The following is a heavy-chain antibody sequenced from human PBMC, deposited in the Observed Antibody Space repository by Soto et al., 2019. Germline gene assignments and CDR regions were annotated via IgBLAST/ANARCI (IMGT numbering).Heavy chain of an antibody. Sequence: GGSLRLSCAASGFTFSSYAMQWVRQAPGKGLEWVAVISYDGSNKYYADSVKGRFTISRDNSKNTLYLQMNSLRAEDTAVYYCARDTAMVVTIIDYWGQGTLVTVSS. D-gene: IGHD5-18*01. CDR1: GFTFSSYA. J-gene: IGHJ4*02. CDR2: ISYDGSNK. CDR3: ARDTAMVVTIIDY. V-gene: IGHV3-30-3*01.